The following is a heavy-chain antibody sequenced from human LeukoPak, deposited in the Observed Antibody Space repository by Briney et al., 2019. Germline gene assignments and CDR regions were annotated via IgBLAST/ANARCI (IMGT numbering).Heavy chain of an antibody. CDR2: ISYDGSNK. J-gene: IGHJ2*01. Sequence: GGSLRLSCAASGFTFSSYAMHWVRQAPGKGLEWVAVISYDGSNKYYADSVKGRFTISRDNAKNSLYLQMNSLRAEDTALYYCAKDFAAAGDWYFDLWGRGTLVTVSS. D-gene: IGHD6-13*01. CDR3: AKDFAAAGDWYFDL. CDR1: GFTFSSYA. V-gene: IGHV3-30-3*01.